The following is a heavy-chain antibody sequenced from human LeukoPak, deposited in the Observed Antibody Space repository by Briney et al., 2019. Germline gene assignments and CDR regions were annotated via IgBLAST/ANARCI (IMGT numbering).Heavy chain of an antibody. D-gene: IGHD3-10*01. V-gene: IGHV3-11*06. CDR1: GFTFSDYY. Sequence: GGSLRLSCAASGFTFSDYYMSWIRQAPGKGLEWVSYNSSSSSYTNYADSVKGRFTISRDNAKNSLYLQMNSLRAEDTAVYYCARDQWYYYGSGSYHPQDYWGQGTLVTVSS. CDR3: ARDQWYYYGSGSYHPQDY. CDR2: NSSSSSYT. J-gene: IGHJ4*02.